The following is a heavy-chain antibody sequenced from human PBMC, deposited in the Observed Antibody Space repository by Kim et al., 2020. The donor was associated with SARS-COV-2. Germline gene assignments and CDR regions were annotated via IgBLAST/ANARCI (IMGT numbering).Heavy chain of an antibody. CDR2: INPSGGST. V-gene: IGHV1-46*01. CDR1: GYTFTSYY. Sequence: ASVKVSCKASGYTFTSYYMHWVRQAPGQGLEWMGIINPSGGSTSYAQKFQGRVTMTRDTSTSTVYMELSSLRSEDTAVYYCAREVGYYDILTGYYNYYYYGMDDRRQGTTVTVSS. CDR3: AREVGYYDILTGYYNYYYYGMDD. D-gene: IGHD3-9*01. J-gene: IGHJ6*01.